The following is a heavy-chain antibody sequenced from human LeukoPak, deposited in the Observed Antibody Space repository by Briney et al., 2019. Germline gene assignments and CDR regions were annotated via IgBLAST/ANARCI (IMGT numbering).Heavy chain of an antibody. Sequence: AGGSLRLSCAASGFTFSDHYMDWVRQAPGKGLEWVGRTRNKANSYTTEYAASVKGRFTISRDDSKNSLYLQMNSLKTEDTAVYYCARDASPGYSSSWPSSYWGQGTLVTVSS. CDR2: TRNKANSYTT. CDR3: ARDASPGYSSSWPSSY. CDR1: GFTFSDHY. V-gene: IGHV3-72*01. J-gene: IGHJ4*02. D-gene: IGHD6-13*01.